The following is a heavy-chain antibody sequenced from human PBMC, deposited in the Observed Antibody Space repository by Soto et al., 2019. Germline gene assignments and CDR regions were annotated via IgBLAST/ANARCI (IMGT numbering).Heavy chain of an antibody. V-gene: IGHV2-5*02. CDR1: GFSLTTSGVG. D-gene: IGHD3-3*01. J-gene: IGHJ4*02. CDR3: AHRVLRTVFGLVTTTADYFEF. CDR2: IYWDDDK. Sequence: QITLNESGPTVVRPTETLTLTCRFSGFSLTTSGVGVGWIRQSPGKAPEWLALIYWDDDKRYSASLKSRLTITKDTSKNQVVLTVSDLDPTDTATYYRAHRVLRTVFGLVTTTADYFEFWGQGTPVAVSS.